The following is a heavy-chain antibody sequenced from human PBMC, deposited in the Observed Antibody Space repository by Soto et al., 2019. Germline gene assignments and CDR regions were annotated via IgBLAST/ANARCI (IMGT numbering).Heavy chain of an antibody. D-gene: IGHD3-10*01. CDR2: MNPNSGNT. Sequence: ASVKVSCKASGYTFTSYDINWVRQATGQGLEWMGWMNPNSGNTGYAQKFQGRVTMTRNTSISTAYMELSSLRSEDTAVYYCARGRYRGPYYYYYMDVWGKGTTVTVSS. V-gene: IGHV1-8*01. J-gene: IGHJ6*03. CDR1: GYTFTSYD. CDR3: ARGRYRGPYYYYYMDV.